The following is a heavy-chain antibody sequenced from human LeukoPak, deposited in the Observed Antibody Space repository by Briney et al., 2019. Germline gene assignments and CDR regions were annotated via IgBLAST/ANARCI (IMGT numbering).Heavy chain of an antibody. CDR1: GYTFTSYY. CDR2: INPSGGST. V-gene: IGHV1-46*01. D-gene: IGHD3-10*01. J-gene: IGHJ4*02. CDR3: ARDRVWFGELYRGDLDY. Sequence: ASVKVSCKASGYTFTSYYMHWVRQAPGQGLEWMGIINPSGGSTSYAQKFQGRVTMTRDTSTSTVYMELSSLRSDDTAVYYCARDRVWFGELYRGDLDYWGQGTLVTVSS.